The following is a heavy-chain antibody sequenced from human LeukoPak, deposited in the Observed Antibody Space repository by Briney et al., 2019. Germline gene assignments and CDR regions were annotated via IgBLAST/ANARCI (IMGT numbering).Heavy chain of an antibody. J-gene: IGHJ6*02. Sequence: GGSLRLSCAASGFTFRSYWMNWVRQAPGKGLEQVANIKQDGSEKYYVDSVKGRFTISRDNARNSLYLQMNSLRAEDTAVYYCARVGGFCSSTTCYGNLGMDVWGHGTTVTVSS. CDR1: GFTFRSYW. CDR3: ARVGGFCSSTTCYGNLGMDV. D-gene: IGHD2-2*01. CDR2: IKQDGSEK. V-gene: IGHV3-7*01.